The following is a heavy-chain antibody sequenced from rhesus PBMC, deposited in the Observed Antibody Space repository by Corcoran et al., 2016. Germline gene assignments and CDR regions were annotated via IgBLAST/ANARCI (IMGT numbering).Heavy chain of an antibody. D-gene: IGHD6-25*01. V-gene: IGHV4-106*01. CDR1: GGSISDDYY. Sequence: QVQLQESGPGLVKPSETLSLTCAVSGGSISDDYYWSGIRQPPGKGLEWFWYIYGSGGGTNYNTSLKNRVTISIDTSKNQFSLKLSSVTVADTAVYYCASPFTAAGGYWGQGVLVTVSS. CDR2: IYGSGGGT. J-gene: IGHJ4*01. CDR3: ASPFTAAGGY.